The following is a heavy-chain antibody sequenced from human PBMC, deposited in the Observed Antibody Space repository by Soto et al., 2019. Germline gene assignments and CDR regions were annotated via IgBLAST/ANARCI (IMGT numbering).Heavy chain of an antibody. D-gene: IGHD1-1*01. CDR2: IIPIFDTA. CDR1: GGTFSDFT. Sequence: ASVKVSCKASGGTFSDFTINWVRQAPGQRLEWMGGIIPIFDTANYAEKFQGRVTITADESTSTSFMEVSSLRSEDTAVYYCARNGTQTGYSYGMDVWGQGTMVTVSS. V-gene: IGHV1-69*13. J-gene: IGHJ6*02. CDR3: ARNGTQTGYSYGMDV.